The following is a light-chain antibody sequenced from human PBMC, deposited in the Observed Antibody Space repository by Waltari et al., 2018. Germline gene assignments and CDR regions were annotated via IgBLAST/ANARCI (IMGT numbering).Light chain of an antibody. V-gene: IGLV1-40*01. J-gene: IGLJ3*02. CDR1: SSNIGAGLD. CDR3: QAYDDSLSRPV. Sequence: QSVLTQPPSVSGAPGQRVTISCTGSSSNIGAGLDVNWYQQLPGAAPKLLIFDNNNLPPGVPDRCSGAESGTSASLAITGVQAEEEAVYYCQAYDDSLSRPVLGGGTKLTVL. CDR2: DNN.